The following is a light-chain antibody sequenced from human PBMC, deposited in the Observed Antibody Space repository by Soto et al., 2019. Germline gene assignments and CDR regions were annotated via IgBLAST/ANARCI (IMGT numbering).Light chain of an antibody. Sequence: ETVLTQSPRSLSASPGEGATLYCRASQTVTSSYLAWYQQTPGQAPRLLIYGTSNRATGIPDRFSGSGSGTDFTLTISRLEPEDFAIYYCPQSGSSPWTLGQGTQVDIK. V-gene: IGKV3-20*01. CDR1: QTVTSSY. CDR3: PQSGSSPWT. CDR2: GTS. J-gene: IGKJ1*01.